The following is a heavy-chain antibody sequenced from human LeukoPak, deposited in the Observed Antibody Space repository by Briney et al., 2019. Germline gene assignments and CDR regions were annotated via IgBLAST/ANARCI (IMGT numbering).Heavy chain of an antibody. V-gene: IGHV3-53*01. Sequence: GGSLRPSCAASGFTVSSNYMSWVRQAPGKGLEWVSLIYSGGSTYYADSVKGRFTISRDNSKNTLYLQMNSLRAEDTAVYYCARGLTIFGVVTHFDYWGQGTLVTVSS. CDR3: ARGLTIFGVVTHFDY. CDR1: GFTVSSNY. J-gene: IGHJ4*02. CDR2: IYSGGST. D-gene: IGHD3-3*01.